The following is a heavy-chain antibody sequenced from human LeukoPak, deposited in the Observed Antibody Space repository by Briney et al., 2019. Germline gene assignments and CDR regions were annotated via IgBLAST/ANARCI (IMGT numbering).Heavy chain of an antibody. CDR1: GYTFTNYY. CDR2: IDPNTGGT. J-gene: IGHJ4*02. V-gene: IGHV1-2*06. Sequence: ASVKVSCKTSGYTFTNYYIHWVRQAPGQGLEWMGRIDPNTGGTKSAKNFQGRVTMTRDTSISTAYMALSGLRSDDTAVYYCASLYDIVGTTVDYWGQGALVTVSS. D-gene: IGHD1-26*01. CDR3: ASLYDIVGTTVDY.